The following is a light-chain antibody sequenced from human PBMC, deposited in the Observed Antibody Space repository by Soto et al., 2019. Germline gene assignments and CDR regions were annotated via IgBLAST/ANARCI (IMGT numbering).Light chain of an antibody. CDR2: GAS. V-gene: IGKV3-20*01. CDR1: QSVSNNY. Sequence: EIVLIQSPATLSFSPGERVTLCCRRIQSVSNNYLAWYQQKPGQAPRLLIYGASSRATGIPDRFSGSGSGTDFTLTISRLEPEDFAVYYCQQYGSSLAITFGQGTRLEIK. CDR3: QQYGSSLAIT. J-gene: IGKJ5*01.